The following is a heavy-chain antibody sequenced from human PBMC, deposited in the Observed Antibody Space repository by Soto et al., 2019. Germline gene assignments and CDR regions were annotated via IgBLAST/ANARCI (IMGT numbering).Heavy chain of an antibody. CDR3: AKEYSGVWYRGQDD. Sequence: QVQLVESGGGMVQPGRSLRLSSAASGFTFSSDGMHWVRQAPGQGLEWVAVISYDGSNEHYADSVKGRVTISRDNSKNTLYLQMNSLRAEDTAVYCCAKEYSGVWYRGQDDWVQGTLVTVSS. CDR2: ISYDGSNE. D-gene: IGHD6-19*01. J-gene: IGHJ4*02. V-gene: IGHV3-30*18. CDR1: GFTFSSDG.